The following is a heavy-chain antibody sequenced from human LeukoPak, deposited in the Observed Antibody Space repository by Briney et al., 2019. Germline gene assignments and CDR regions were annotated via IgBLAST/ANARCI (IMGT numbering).Heavy chain of an antibody. V-gene: IGHV4-59*11. Sequence: SETLSLACTVSGASISSHCWDWIRQPPGKGLEWIGYICHSGSTYYNPSLMSRVTMSLTTSKNQFSLTLSSVTAADTALYYCASRPGSNWYGVFDYWSQGTVVTVSS. CDR2: ICHSGST. J-gene: IGHJ4*02. CDR3: ASRPGSNWYGVFDY. CDR1: GASISSHC. D-gene: IGHD6-13*01.